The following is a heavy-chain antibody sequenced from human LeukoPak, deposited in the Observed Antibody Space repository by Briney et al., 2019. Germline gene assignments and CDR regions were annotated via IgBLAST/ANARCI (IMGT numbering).Heavy chain of an antibody. CDR3: ARGENSYGSDY. CDR1: GGSISSYY. Sequence: PSETLSLTCTASGGSISSYYWSWIRQPPGKGLEWIGYIYHSGSTKYNPSLKSRVTISVDTSKSQFSLKLSSVTAADTAVYYCARGENSYGSDYWGQGTLVTVSS. J-gene: IGHJ4*02. CDR2: IYHSGST. V-gene: IGHV4-59*01. D-gene: IGHD5-18*01.